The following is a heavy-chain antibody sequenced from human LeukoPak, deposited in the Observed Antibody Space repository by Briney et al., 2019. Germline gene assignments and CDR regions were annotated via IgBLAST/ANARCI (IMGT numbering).Heavy chain of an antibody. V-gene: IGHV3-21*01. CDR1: GFTFSSYS. J-gene: IGHJ3*02. Sequence: PGGSLRLSCAASGFTFSSYSMNWVRQAPGKGLEWVSSISSSSGYIYYADSVKGRFTISRDNAKNSLYLQMNSLRAEDTAVYYCASGYSSGSDAFDIWGQGTMVTVSS. CDR3: ASGYSSGSDAFDI. D-gene: IGHD6-19*01. CDR2: ISSSSGYI.